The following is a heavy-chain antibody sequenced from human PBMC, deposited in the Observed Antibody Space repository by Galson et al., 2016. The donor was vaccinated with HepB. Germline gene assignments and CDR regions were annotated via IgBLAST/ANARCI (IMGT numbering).Heavy chain of an antibody. CDR3: VRDGEIYGMDV. CDR1: GFSLSDFY. D-gene: IGHD5-24*01. CDR2: ISSSSTYT. J-gene: IGHJ6*02. Sequence: SLRLSCAASGFSLSDFYMSWVRQAPGKGLEWLSYISSSSTYTNYADSVKGRFTISRDNSKNSVYLQMNSLRAEDTAVYYCVRDGEIYGMDVWGQGTTVTVSS. V-gene: IGHV3-11*05.